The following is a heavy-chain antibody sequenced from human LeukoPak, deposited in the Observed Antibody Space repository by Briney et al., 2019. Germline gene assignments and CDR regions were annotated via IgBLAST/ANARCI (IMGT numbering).Heavy chain of an antibody. J-gene: IGHJ5*02. V-gene: IGHV4-61*01. Sequence: PSETLSLTCTVSGGSINSGTFCWSWIRQPPGKGLEWIGGVFYSGSTNYNSSLESRVTISVDTSKNQFSLKLRSVTAADTAVYYCARDKGPSWSSSKWYYGWFDPWGQGTLVTVSS. D-gene: IGHD6-13*01. CDR3: ARDKGPSWSSSKWYYGWFDP. CDR1: GGSINSGTFC. CDR2: VFYSGST.